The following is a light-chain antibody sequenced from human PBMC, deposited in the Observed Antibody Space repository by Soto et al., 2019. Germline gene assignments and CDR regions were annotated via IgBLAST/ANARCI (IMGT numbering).Light chain of an antibody. J-gene: IGKJ2*01. CDR1: QSVLSRSNSLNY. CDR3: QQCYTNPRT. V-gene: IGKV4-1*01. Sequence: DIVMTQSPDSLAVSLGERATINCKSSQSVLSRSNSLNYLAWYQQKPGQPPKLLIYWASTRESGVPDRFSGSGSGTDFTLTISSLQAEDVAVYYCQQCYTNPRTFGQGTKLEIK. CDR2: WAS.